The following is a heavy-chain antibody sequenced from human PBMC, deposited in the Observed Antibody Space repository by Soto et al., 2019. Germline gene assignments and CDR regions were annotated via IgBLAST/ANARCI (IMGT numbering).Heavy chain of an antibody. CDR1: GYSFNTYF. J-gene: IGHJ5*02. V-gene: IGHV1-18*01. D-gene: IGHD3-10*01. CDR2: ISAYNGIT. CDR3: AGGAGGGWSDP. Sequence: QIQLVQSGAEVKKPGASVKVSCKASGYSFNTYFITWVRQAPGQGLEWMGWISAYNGITNYARKLQGRVTMTTDTPKNTADRERRGLGLDATAVYDWAGGAGGGWSDPWGQGTLVTVSS.